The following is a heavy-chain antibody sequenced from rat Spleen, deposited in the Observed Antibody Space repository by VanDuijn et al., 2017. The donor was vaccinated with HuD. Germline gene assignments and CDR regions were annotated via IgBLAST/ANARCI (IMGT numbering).Heavy chain of an antibody. Sequence: QVQLKESGPGLVQPSQTLSLTCTVSGFSLTSNSVHWVRQPPGKGLEWMGGIWGDGSTDYNSALKSRLIISRDTSKSQVFLKMNSLQTDDTAIYFCTRSGYYYSSYVPFFDYWGQGVMVTVSS. CDR2: IWGDGST. V-gene: IGHV2-1*01. CDR1: GFSLTSNS. CDR3: TRSGYYYSSYVPFFDY. J-gene: IGHJ2*01. D-gene: IGHD1-2*01.